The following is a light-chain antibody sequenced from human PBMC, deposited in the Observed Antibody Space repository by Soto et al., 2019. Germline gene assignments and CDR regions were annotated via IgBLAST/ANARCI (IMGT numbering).Light chain of an antibody. CDR3: ATWDDSAYV. V-gene: IGLV1-44*01. J-gene: IGLJ1*01. Sequence: QSVLTQPPSASGTPGQTVTISCYGSTSNIGTNTVNWFQHLPGMAPKLLIYTNDQRPSGVPDRFSGSRSGTSASLAISGLQSEDEADYYCATWDDSAYVFGTGTKLTVL. CDR1: TSNIGTNT. CDR2: TND.